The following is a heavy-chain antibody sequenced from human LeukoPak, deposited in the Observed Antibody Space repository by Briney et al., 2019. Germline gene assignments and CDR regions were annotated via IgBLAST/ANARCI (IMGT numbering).Heavy chain of an antibody. CDR1: GYTFTGYY. V-gene: IGHV1-2*06. J-gene: IGHJ4*02. CDR3: ARDPDYYDSSGYLYY. D-gene: IGHD3-22*01. CDR2: INPGSGGT. Sequence: GAAVKVSCKASGYTFTGYYIHWVRQAPGQGLEWMGRINPGSGGTNYAQKFQGRVAMTRDTSISTAYMELSSLRSEDTAVYYCARDPDYYDSSGYLYYWGQGTLVTVSS.